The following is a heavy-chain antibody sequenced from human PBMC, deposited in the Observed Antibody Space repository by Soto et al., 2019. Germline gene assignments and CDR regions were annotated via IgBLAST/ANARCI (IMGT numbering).Heavy chain of an antibody. CDR3: ASGAIFGVVNPYYYGMDV. D-gene: IGHD3-3*01. V-gene: IGHV1-69*06. Sequence: GASVKVSCKASGGTFSSYAISWVRQAPGQGLEWMGGIIPIFGTANYAQEFQGRVTITADKSTSTAYMELSSLRSEDTAVYYCASGAIFGVVNPYYYGMDVWGQGTTVTVSS. CDR1: GGTFSSYA. CDR2: IIPIFGTA. J-gene: IGHJ6*02.